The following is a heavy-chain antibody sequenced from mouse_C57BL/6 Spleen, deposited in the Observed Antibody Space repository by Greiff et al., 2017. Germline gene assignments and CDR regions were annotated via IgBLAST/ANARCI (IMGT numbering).Heavy chain of an antibody. J-gene: IGHJ1*03. V-gene: IGHV1-62-2*01. CDR1: GYTFTEYT. CDR3: ARHEDGPYGSSYDWYFDV. D-gene: IGHD1-1*01. CDR2: FYPGSGSL. Sequence: QVQLKQSGAELVKPGASVKLSCKASGYTFTEYTIHWVKQRSGQGLEWIGWFYPGSGSLKYNEKFKDKATLTADKSSSTVYMELSRLTSEDSAVYFWARHEDGPYGSSYDWYFDVWGTGTTVTVSS.